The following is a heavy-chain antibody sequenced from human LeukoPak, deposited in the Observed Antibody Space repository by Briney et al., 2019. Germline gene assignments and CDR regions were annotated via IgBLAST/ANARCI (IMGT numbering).Heavy chain of an antibody. D-gene: IGHD3/OR15-3a*01. CDR2: ISSSSSTI. CDR3: ARDLDENYYYYMDV. J-gene: IGHJ6*03. Sequence: GGSLRLSCAASGFTFSSYSMNWVRQAPGKGLEWVSYISSSSSTIYYADSVKGRFTISRDNAENSLYLQMNSLRAEDTAVYYCARDLDENYYYYMDVWGKGTTVTVSS. V-gene: IGHV3-48*04. CDR1: GFTFSSYS.